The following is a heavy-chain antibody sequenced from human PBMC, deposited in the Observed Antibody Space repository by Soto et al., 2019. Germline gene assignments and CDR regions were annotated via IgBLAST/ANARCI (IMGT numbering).Heavy chain of an antibody. Sequence: QVQLVESGGGVVQPGRSLRLSCAASGFTFSSYGMHWVRQAPGKGLEWEAVISYDGSNKYYADSVKGRFTISRDNSKNTLYLQMNSLRAEDTAVYYCAKETTVTPNPDRLDYWGQGTLVTVSS. CDR2: ISYDGSNK. CDR3: AKETTVTPNPDRLDY. V-gene: IGHV3-30*18. J-gene: IGHJ4*02. D-gene: IGHD4-17*01. CDR1: GFTFSSYG.